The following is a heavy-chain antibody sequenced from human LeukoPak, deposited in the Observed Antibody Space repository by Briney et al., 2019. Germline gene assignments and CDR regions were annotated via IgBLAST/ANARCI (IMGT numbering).Heavy chain of an antibody. V-gene: IGHV3-23*01. CDR2: ITASGDST. CDR3: AKDQGRGYAPLGSATQFY. Sequence: PGGSLRLSCAASGFTFSNYAMSWVRRTPGKGLEWVSSITASGDSTHYADSVKGRFTISRDTSMSTLFLQLSNLRVEDTAVYYCAKDQGRGYAPLGSATQFYWGQGTLVAVSS. D-gene: IGHD2-2*01. J-gene: IGHJ4*02. CDR1: GFTFSNYA.